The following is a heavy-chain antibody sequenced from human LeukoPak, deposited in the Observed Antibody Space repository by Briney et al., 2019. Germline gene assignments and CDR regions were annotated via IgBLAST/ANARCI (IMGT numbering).Heavy chain of an antibody. J-gene: IGHJ4*02. CDR3: ARDTHDSSGYYFDY. D-gene: IGHD3-22*01. CDR1: GGSISSGGYY. CDR2: IYYSGST. V-gene: IGHV4-31*03. Sequence: QESGPGLVKPSQTLSLTCTVSGGSISSGGYYWSWIRQHPGKGLEWIGYIYYSGSTYYNPSLKSRVTISVDTSKNQFSLKLSSVTAADKAVYYCARDTHDSSGYYFDYWGQGTLVTVSS.